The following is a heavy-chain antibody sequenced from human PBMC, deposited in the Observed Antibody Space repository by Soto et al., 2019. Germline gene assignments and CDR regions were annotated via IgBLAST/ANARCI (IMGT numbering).Heavy chain of an antibody. J-gene: IGHJ6*02. D-gene: IGHD4-17*01. CDR3: ARDSVRDYLYYYYGMDV. Sequence: EVQFVESGGGLVKPGGSLRLSCAASGFTFSSYTMNWVRQAPGRGLEWVSSIGTSSSYIYYADSVKGRFTISRDNAKNSLFLQMNSLRADDTAVYYCARDSVRDYLYYYYGMDVWGQGTTVTVSS. CDR1: GFTFSSYT. V-gene: IGHV3-21*01. CDR2: IGTSSSYI.